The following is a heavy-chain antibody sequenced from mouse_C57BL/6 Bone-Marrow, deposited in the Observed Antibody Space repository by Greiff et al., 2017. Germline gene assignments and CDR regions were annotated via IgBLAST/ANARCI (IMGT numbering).Heavy chain of an antibody. J-gene: IGHJ4*01. D-gene: IGHD2-14*01. Sequence: QVQLQQPGAELVKPGASVKVSCKASGYTFTSYWMHWVKQRPGQGLEWIGRIHPSDSDTNYNQKFKGKATVTVDKSSSTAYMQRSSLPSEDSAVYYCAIVGPYYRGDYAMDDWGQGTSVTVSS. V-gene: IGHV1-74*01. CDR1: GYTFTSYW. CDR2: IHPSDSDT. CDR3: AIVGPYYRGDYAMDD.